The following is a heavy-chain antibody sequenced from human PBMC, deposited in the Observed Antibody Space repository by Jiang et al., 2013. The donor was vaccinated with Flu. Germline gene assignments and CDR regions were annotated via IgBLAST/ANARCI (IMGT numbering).Heavy chain of an antibody. CDR3: ARQPVAGRYFDH. V-gene: IGHV4-38-2*01. Sequence: ETLSLTCAVSGYSISSGSYWGWIRQPPGKGLEWIGSVYESAAYSGSTYYNPSLKSRVTISVDTSKNQFSLKLSSVTAADTAVYYCARQPVAGRYFDHWGQGTLVSVSS. CDR2: VYESAAYSGST. D-gene: IGHD6-19*01. CDR1: GYSISSGSY. J-gene: IGHJ4*02.